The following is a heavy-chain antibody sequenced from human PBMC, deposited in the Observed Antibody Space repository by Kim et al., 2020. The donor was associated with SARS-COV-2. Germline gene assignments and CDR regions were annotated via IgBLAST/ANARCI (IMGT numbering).Heavy chain of an antibody. Sequence: TYYAAAVKGRFTISRDNSRNTVFLQMTGLRAEDTAVYYCARRSRGLGGFDYWGQGTLVTVSS. CDR3: ARRSRGLGGFDY. J-gene: IGHJ4*02. D-gene: IGHD3-10*01. CDR2: T. V-gene: IGHV3-23*01.